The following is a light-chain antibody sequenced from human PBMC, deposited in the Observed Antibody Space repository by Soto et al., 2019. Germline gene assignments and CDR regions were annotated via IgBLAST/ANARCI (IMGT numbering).Light chain of an antibody. CDR3: SSFTSSNTYV. J-gene: IGLJ1*01. Sequence: QSALTQPPSVSGSPGQSVTISCTGTSRDVGSFNRVSWYQQPPGAAPKLLIYGVTNRPSGVPDRFSGSKSGNTASLTISGLQAEDEADYCCSSFTSSNTYVFGSGTKLTVL. V-gene: IGLV2-18*02. CDR1: SRDVGSFNR. CDR2: GVT.